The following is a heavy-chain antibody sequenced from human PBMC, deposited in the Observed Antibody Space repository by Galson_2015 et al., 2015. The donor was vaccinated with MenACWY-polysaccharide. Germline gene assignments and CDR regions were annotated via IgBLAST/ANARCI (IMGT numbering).Heavy chain of an antibody. D-gene: IGHD6-13*01. V-gene: IGHV3-23*01. Sequence: SLRLSCAASGFSITSYAVNWVRQAPGKGLEWVAVISGSGTNIQYADSVKGRFTISRDTSKSTLYLQMNSLRAEDTAKYYCAKASQWGAAAVGSFDHWGQGTLVTVSP. CDR1: GFSITSYA. CDR3: AKASQWGAAAVGSFDH. J-gene: IGHJ4*02. CDR2: ISGSGTNI.